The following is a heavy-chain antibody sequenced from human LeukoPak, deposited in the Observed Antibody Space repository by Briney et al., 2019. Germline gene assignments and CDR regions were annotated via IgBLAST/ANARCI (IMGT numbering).Heavy chain of an antibody. CDR1: GFTFSSYS. J-gene: IGHJ4*02. CDR2: ISSSSSTI. Sequence: PGGSLRLSCAASGFTFSSYSMNWVRQAPGKGLECVSYISSSSSTIYYADSVKGRFTISRDNAKNSLYLQMNNLRAEDTAVYYCARQDDYGGNYPIVDYWGQGTLVTVSS. CDR3: ARQDDYGGNYPIVDY. V-gene: IGHV3-48*01. D-gene: IGHD4-23*01.